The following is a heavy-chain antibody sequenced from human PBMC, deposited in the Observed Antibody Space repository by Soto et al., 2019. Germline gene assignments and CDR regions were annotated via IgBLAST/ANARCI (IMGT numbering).Heavy chain of an antibody. CDR3: ARGGWLHRAFDI. D-gene: IGHD5-12*01. CDR1: GGSIRSGGYY. CDR2: IYYSGST. Sequence: LCGGSIRSGGYYWSWIRQHPGKGLEWIGYIYYSGSTYYNPSLKSRVTISVDTSKNQFSLKLSSVTAADTAVYYCARGGWLHRAFDIWGQGTMVTVSS. J-gene: IGHJ3*02. V-gene: IGHV4-31*02.